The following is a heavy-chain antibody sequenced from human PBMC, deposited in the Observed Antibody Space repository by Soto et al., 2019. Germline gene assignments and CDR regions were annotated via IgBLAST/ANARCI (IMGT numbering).Heavy chain of an antibody. CDR1: GGSISSADYY. Sequence: SETLSLTCTVSGGSISSADYYWSWVRQPPGKGLEWIGYIYYSGSTFFNPSLKSRVTISKDTSRNQFSLRLNSVTAADTAVYYCARAIVVTIGGMDVWGQGTTVTV. CDR3: ARAIVVTIGGMDV. D-gene: IGHD5-12*01. V-gene: IGHV4-30-4*01. J-gene: IGHJ6*02. CDR2: IYYSGST.